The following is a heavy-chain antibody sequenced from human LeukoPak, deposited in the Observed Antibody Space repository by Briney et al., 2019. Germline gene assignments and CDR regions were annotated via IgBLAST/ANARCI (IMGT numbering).Heavy chain of an antibody. J-gene: IGHJ6*03. Sequence: ASVKVSCKASGYTFTSYDINWVRQATGQGLEWMGWMNPNSGNTGYAQKFQGRVTITRNTSISTAYMELSSLRSEDTAVYYCARGPYDYGGTREGTGYYYYYYMDVWGKGTTVTVSS. CDR1: GYTFTSYD. CDR2: MNPNSGNT. D-gene: IGHD4-23*01. CDR3: ARGPYDYGGTREGTGYYYYYYMDV. V-gene: IGHV1-8*03.